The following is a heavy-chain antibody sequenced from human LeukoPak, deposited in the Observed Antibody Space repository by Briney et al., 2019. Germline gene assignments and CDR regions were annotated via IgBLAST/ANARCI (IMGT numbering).Heavy chain of an antibody. D-gene: IGHD3-10*01. Sequence: PSETLSLTCAVYGGSFSGYYWSWIRQPPGKGLEWIGEINHSGSTNYNPSLKSRVTISVDTSKNQFSLKLSSVTAADTAVYYCARGRPVFRFGELLDYWGQGTLVTVSS. CDR1: GGSFSGYY. CDR3: ARGRPVFRFGELLDY. CDR2: INHSGST. V-gene: IGHV4-34*01. J-gene: IGHJ4*02.